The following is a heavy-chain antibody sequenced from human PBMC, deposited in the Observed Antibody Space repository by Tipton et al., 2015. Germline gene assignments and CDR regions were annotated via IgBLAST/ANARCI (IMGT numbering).Heavy chain of an antibody. V-gene: IGHV3-7*01. D-gene: IGHD7-27*01. CDR3: ARDLGIVRRGYLDY. Sequence: SLRLSCAASGIIFSNYWMTWVRQAPGKGLEWVAHIKRDGSETHYVDSVKGRFTISRDNAKNAVYLQMIRLRADDTAVYYCARDLGIVRRGYLDYWGQGTLVTVSS. J-gene: IGHJ4*02. CDR1: GIIFSNYW. CDR2: IKRDGSET.